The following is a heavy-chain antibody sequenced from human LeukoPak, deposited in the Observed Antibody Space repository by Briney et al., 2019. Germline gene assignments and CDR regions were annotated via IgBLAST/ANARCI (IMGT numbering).Heavy chain of an antibody. D-gene: IGHD1-14*01. CDR1: GFTVITND. CDR3: ARGVEPLAANTLAY. J-gene: IGHJ4*02. CDR2: LYSDGNT. Sequence: TGGSLRLSCAASGFTVITNDMTWVRQATRKGLEWVSVLYSDGNTKYADSVQGRFTISRDNSKNTLYLEMNSLSPDDTAVYYCARGVEPLAANTLAYWGQGTLVTVSS. V-gene: IGHV3-53*01.